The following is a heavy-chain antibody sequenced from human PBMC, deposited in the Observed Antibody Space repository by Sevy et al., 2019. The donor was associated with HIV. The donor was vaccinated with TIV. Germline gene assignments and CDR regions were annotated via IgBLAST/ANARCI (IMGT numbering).Heavy chain of an antibody. D-gene: IGHD2-8*01. CDR1: GYTFTNYY. CDR2: INPSGGTT. V-gene: IGHV1-46*01. Sequence: ASVKVSCKASGYTFTNYYIHWVRQAPGQGLEWMGIINPSGGTTTYAQKFQDRVTMTRDTSTSTAYMERSRLRSEDTAVYYCARDTANTNYYYHYYMDVWGKGTTVTVSS. CDR3: ARDTANTNYYYHYYMDV. J-gene: IGHJ6*03.